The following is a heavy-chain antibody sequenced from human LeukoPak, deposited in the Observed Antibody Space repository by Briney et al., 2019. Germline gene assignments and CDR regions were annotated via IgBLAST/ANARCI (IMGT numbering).Heavy chain of an antibody. V-gene: IGHV4-4*07. CDR1: GGSISSYY. CDR2: IYTSGST. J-gene: IGHJ6*03. D-gene: IGHD2-2*01. Sequence: PSETLSLTCTVSGGSISSYYWSWIRQPAGKGLEWIGRIYTSGSTNYNPSLKSRVTMSVDTSKNQFSLKLSSVTAADTAVYYCARVGVVVPAAKDYYYMGVWGKGTTVTVSS. CDR3: ARVGVVVPAAKDYYYMGV.